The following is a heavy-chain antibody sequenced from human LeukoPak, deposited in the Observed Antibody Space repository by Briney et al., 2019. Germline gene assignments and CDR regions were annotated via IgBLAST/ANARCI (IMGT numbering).Heavy chain of an antibody. J-gene: IGHJ4*02. CDR2: ISPYNGNT. Sequence: GASVKVSCKASGYTFSTHGIIWVRQAPGQGLEWMGWISPYNGNTNYAQKLQGRVTITTDTSTSTAYMDLRSLRSDDTAVYYCARDRDADYWGQGTLVTVSS. V-gene: IGHV1-18*01. CDR3: ARDRDADY. CDR1: GYTFSTHG.